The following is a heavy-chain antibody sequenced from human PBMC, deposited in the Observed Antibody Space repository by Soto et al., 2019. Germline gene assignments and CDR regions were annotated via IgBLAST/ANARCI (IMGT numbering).Heavy chain of an antibody. Sequence: SETLSLTCTVSGGSISSGDYYWSWIRQPPGKGLEWIGYIYYSGNTYYNPSLKSRLTISVDTSKNHFSLKLKSVTAADTAVYYCARGTKYYYQGMDVWGQGTTVTVSS. CDR3: ARGTKYYYQGMDV. CDR2: IYYSGNT. J-gene: IGHJ6*02. V-gene: IGHV4-30-4*02. CDR1: GGSISSGDYY.